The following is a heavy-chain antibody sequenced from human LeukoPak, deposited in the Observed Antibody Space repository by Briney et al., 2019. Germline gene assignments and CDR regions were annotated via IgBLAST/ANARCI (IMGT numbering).Heavy chain of an antibody. V-gene: IGHV1-8*01. CDR1: GYTFTSYE. J-gene: IGHJ4*02. Sequence: GASVKVSCKASGYTFTSYEINWVRQATGQGLEWMGWMNPDSGNTGYAQQFQGRVTMTRNTSISTAYMKLSSLRSEDTAVYYCARGQIVYSFDRSGYFDYWGQGNLVTVSS. D-gene: IGHD3-22*01. CDR3: ARGQIVYSFDRSGYFDY. CDR2: MNPDSGNT.